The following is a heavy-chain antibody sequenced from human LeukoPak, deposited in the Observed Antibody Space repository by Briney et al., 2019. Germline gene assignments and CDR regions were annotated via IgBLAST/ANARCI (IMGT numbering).Heavy chain of an antibody. J-gene: IGHJ6*02. CDR1: GFTFSNAW. Sequence: GGSLRLSCAASGFTFSNAWMSWVRQAPGKGLEWVGRIKSKTDGGTTDYAAPVKGRFTISRDDSKNTLYLQMNSLKTEDTAVYYWTTDSLPLSIDVWGQGTTVTVSS. V-gene: IGHV3-15*01. CDR3: TTDSLPLSIDV. CDR2: IKSKTDGGTT.